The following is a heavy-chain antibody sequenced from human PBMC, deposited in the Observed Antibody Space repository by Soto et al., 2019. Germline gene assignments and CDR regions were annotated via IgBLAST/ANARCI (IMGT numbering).Heavy chain of an antibody. J-gene: IGHJ6*02. D-gene: IGHD3-3*01. CDR2: IYYSGST. Sequence: QVQLQESGPGLVKPSETLSLTCTVSGGSISSYYWSWIRQPPGKGLAWIGYIYYSGSTNYHPSLQSRVTISVDTSKNQFSLKLSSVTAADTAVYYCARDTSHYDFWSGYMAPAGYYGMDVWGQGTTVTVSS. CDR1: GGSISSYY. V-gene: IGHV4-59*01. CDR3: ARDTSHYDFWSGYMAPAGYYGMDV.